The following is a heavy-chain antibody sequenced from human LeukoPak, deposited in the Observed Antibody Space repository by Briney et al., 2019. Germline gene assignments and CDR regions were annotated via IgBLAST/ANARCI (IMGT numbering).Heavy chain of an antibody. CDR1: GGSISSGGYS. CDR2: IYHSGST. V-gene: IGHV4-30-2*01. Sequence: SETLSLTCAVSGGSISSGGYSWSWIRQPPGKGLEWIGYIYHSGSTYYNPSLKSRVTISVDRSKNQFSLKLSSVTAADTAVYYCARDSWMGGDRDYYCGMDVWGQGTTVTVSS. D-gene: IGHD2-21*01. J-gene: IGHJ6*02. CDR3: ARDSWMGGDRDYYCGMDV.